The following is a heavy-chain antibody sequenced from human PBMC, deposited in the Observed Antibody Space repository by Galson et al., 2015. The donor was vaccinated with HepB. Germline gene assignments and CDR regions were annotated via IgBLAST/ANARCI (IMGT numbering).Heavy chain of an antibody. CDR2: INPNSGGT. CDR1: GYTFTGYY. Sequence: SVKVSCKASGYTFTGYYMHWVRQAPGQGLEWMGWINPNSGGTNYAQKFQGRVTMTRDTSISTAYVELSRLRSDDTAVYYCARGFPSRYYYYMDVWGKGTTVTVSS. CDR3: ARGFPSRYYYYMDV. J-gene: IGHJ6*03. V-gene: IGHV1-2*02.